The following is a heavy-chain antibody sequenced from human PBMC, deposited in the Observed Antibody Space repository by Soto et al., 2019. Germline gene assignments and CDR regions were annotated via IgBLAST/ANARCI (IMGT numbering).Heavy chain of an antibody. CDR2: IYSGGST. J-gene: IGHJ3*01. CDR1: GFTVSSNY. CDR3: ASPGRVLLGHGGGT. Sequence: EVQLVESGGGLVQPGGSLRLSCAASGFTVSSNYMSWVRQAPGKGLEWVSVIYSGGSTYYADSVKGRFTISRDNSKNTLYLQMNSLRAEDTAVYYCASPGRVLLGHGGGTWGQGTMVTVSS. V-gene: IGHV3-66*01. D-gene: IGHD3-10*01.